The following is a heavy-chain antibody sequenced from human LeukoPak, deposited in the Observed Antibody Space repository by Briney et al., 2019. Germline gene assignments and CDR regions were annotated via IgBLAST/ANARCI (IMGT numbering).Heavy chain of an antibody. D-gene: IGHD2-2*02. Sequence: SETLSLTCTVSGGSISSHYWSWIRQPPGKGLEWIGDIYYSGSTNYNPSLKSRVTISVDTSKNQFSLKLSSVTAADTAVYYCATQADYCSSTSCYNHYYYYMDVWGKGTTVTVSS. J-gene: IGHJ6*03. CDR3: ATQADYCSSTSCYNHYYYYMDV. V-gene: IGHV4-59*11. CDR1: GGSISSHY. CDR2: IYYSGST.